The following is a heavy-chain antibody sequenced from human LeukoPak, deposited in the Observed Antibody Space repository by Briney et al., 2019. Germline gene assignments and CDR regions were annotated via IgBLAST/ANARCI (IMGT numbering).Heavy chain of an antibody. CDR2: INPNSGDT. D-gene: IGHD3-9*01. Sequence: EASVKVSCKASGYTFTDYYVNWVRQAPGQGLEWMGWINPNSGDTNYAETFQGRVTMTRDTSISTAYMELNRLRSDDTAVYYCARRYNILTGFLFWGQGTLVTVSS. CDR1: GYTFTDYY. V-gene: IGHV1-2*02. CDR3: ARRYNILTGFLF. J-gene: IGHJ4*02.